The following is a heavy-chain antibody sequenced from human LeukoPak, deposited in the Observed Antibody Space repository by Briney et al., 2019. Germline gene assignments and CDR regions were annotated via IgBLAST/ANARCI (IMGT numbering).Heavy chain of an antibody. CDR1: GFTFSVAW. CDR2: IKSNSDGGTT. CDR3: TIIRAAINGDYDY. V-gene: IGHV3-15*01. J-gene: IGHJ4*02. Sequence: GGSLRLSCAASGFTFSVAWMSWVRQTPRKGLEWVGRIKSNSDGGTTDFAAPVKGRFAMSRDYSKNTLYLQMNSLKTEDTAVYYCTIIRAAINGDYDYWGQGTLVTVSS. D-gene: IGHD4-17*01.